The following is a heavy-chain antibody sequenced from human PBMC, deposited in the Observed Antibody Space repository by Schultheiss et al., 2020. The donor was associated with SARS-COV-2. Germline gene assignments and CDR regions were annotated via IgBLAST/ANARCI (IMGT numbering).Heavy chain of an antibody. Sequence: GGSLRLSCAASGFTFSSYSMNWVRQAPGKGLEWVSSISSSSSYIYYADSVKGRFTISRDNAKNSLYLQMNSLRAEDTAVYYCAKSGSPYNLFPTPFDYWGQGTLVTVSS. CDR2: ISSSSSYI. J-gene: IGHJ4*02. D-gene: IGHD1-1*01. CDR1: GFTFSSYS. V-gene: IGHV3-21*01. CDR3: AKSGSPYNLFPTPFDY.